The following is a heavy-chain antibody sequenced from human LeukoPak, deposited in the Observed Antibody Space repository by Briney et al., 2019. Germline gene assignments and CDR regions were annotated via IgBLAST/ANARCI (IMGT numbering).Heavy chain of an antibody. Sequence: KPSETLSLTCTVSGGSISSYYWSWIQQPPGKGLEWIGYIYYSGSTNYNPSLKSRVTISVDTSKNQFSLKLSSVTAADTAVYYCARAPGVYDFWSGYPYYFDYWGQGTLVTVSS. CDR3: ARAPGVYDFWSGYPYYFDY. J-gene: IGHJ4*02. D-gene: IGHD3-3*01. V-gene: IGHV4-59*01. CDR2: IYYSGST. CDR1: GGSISSYY.